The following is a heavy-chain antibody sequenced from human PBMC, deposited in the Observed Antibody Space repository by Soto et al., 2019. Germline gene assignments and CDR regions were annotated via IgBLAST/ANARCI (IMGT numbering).Heavy chain of an antibody. J-gene: IGHJ4*02. V-gene: IGHV3-74*03. D-gene: IGHD5-18*01. CDR2: IYSDGSGP. CDR1: GINFNYYL. CDR3: ATLNSFGSDY. Sequence: GGSLRLSCAASGINFNYYLMHWVRQAPGKGLEWVSRIYSDGSGPMYADSVKGRFTISRDNAKSTLYLQMNSLRAEDTAVYYCATLNSFGSDYWGQGTLVTVSS.